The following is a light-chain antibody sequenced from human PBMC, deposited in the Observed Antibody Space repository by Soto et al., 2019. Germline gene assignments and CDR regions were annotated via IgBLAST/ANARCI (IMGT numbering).Light chain of an antibody. V-gene: IGLV1-44*01. J-gene: IGLJ2*01. CDR2: SNN. Sequence: QSVLTQPPSASGTPGQRVTISCSGSISNIGTNNVNWYQQLPGTAPKLLIYSNNQRPSGVPDRFSGSKSGTSASLAISGRQSEDEADYYCAAWHDSRNGYVAFGGGTKLTVL. CDR3: AAWHDSRNGYVA. CDR1: ISNIGTNN.